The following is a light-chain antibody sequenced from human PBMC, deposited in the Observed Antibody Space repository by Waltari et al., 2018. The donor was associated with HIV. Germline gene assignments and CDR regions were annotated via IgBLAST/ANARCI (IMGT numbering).Light chain of an antibody. V-gene: IGLV1-44*01. J-gene: IGLJ3*02. CDR3: AAWDDSLDGL. Sequence: QSILTQPPSASGPPGQRVSLSCSGRSSNIGRYPVHWYHQLPGTAPKLLIFGNDQRPAGVPDRFSASKSDTSASLTISGLQSGDEGDYYCAAWDDSLDGLFGGGTKLTVL. CDR2: GND. CDR1: SSNIGRYP.